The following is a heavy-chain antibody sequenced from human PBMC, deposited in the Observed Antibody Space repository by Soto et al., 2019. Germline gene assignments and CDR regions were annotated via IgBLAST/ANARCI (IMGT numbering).Heavy chain of an antibody. CDR2: IYHSGST. CDR1: GGSISSSNW. Sequence: QVPLQESGPGLVKPSGTLSLTCAVSGGSISSSNWWSWVRQPPGKGLEWIGEIYHSGSTNYNPSLKSRVTISVDKSKNQFSLKLSSVTAADTAVYYCARVTMIVVVTPYYYYGMDVWGQGTTVTVSS. J-gene: IGHJ6*02. CDR3: ARVTMIVVVTPYYYYGMDV. V-gene: IGHV4-4*02. D-gene: IGHD3-22*01.